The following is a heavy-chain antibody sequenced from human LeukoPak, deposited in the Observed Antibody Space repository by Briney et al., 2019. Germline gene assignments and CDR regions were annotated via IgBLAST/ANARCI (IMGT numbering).Heavy chain of an antibody. D-gene: IGHD2-15*01. CDR2: IWNDGSNK. CDR1: GFTFSTYG. CDR3: ARAVGPFDY. J-gene: IGHJ4*02. V-gene: IGHV3-33*01. Sequence: GGSLRLSCAASGFTFSTYGMRWVRQAPGKGLEWVSVIWNDGSNKYYADSVKGRFTISRDNFMNTLYLQMNSLRVEDTAVYYCARAVGPFDYWGQGTLVTVSS.